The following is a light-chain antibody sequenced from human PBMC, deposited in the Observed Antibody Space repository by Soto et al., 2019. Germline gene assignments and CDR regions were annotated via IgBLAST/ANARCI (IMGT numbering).Light chain of an antibody. J-gene: IGKJ1*01. Sequence: EIVMTQSPGTLSLSPGEVATLSCRASQSVSGSYLAWYQQKPGQAPRLVIYDASSRATGIPDRFSGSGSGTDFTLTISRLEPEDFAVYYCQQYGSSPRTFGQGTKVDIK. CDR1: QSVSGSY. CDR2: DAS. CDR3: QQYGSSPRT. V-gene: IGKV3-20*01.